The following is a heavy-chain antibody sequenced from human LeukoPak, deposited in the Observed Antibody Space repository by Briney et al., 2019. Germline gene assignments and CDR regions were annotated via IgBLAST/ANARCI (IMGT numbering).Heavy chain of an antibody. CDR1: GYSFTSYW. V-gene: IGHV5-51*01. J-gene: IGHJ3*02. D-gene: IGHD3-9*01. CDR3: ARDISRYSDAFDI. CDR2: IYPGDSDT. Sequence: GESLKISCKGSGYSFTSYWIGWVRQMPGKGLEWMGIIYPGDSDTRYSPSFQGQVTILADKSISTAYLQWSSLKASDTAMYYCARDISRYSDAFDIWGQGTMVTVSS.